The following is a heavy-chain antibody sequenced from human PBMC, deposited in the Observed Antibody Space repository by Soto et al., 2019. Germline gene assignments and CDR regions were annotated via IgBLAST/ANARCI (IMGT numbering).Heavy chain of an antibody. Sequence: GWSLRLSCSASGFPFSTYSMYWVRQTPGKGLEYVSAIGPNGNGPYYADSVKGRFTISRDNSENKLYLQMTSLRVEDSAPYYCVNELHRSDWCWGRGTLVTVYS. V-gene: IGHV3-64D*06. CDR3: VNELHRSDWC. CDR2: IGPNGNGP. D-gene: IGHD2-21*01. J-gene: IGHJ4*02. CDR1: GFPFSTYS.